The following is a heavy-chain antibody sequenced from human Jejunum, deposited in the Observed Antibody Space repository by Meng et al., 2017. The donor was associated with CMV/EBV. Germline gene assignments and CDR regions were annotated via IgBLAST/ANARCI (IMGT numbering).Heavy chain of an antibody. D-gene: IGHD3-3*01. V-gene: IGHV3-30-3*01. CDR1: TFNTYT. Sequence: TFNTYTMYWVRQAPGKGLQWVAVISYDGTNKYYTDSVKGRFTISRDNSKSTLYLQMNSLRAEDTAVYYCATGHVEGRVTTIGALDWGQGTQVTVSS. J-gene: IGHJ4*02. CDR3: ATGHVEGRVTTIGALD. CDR2: ISYDGTNK.